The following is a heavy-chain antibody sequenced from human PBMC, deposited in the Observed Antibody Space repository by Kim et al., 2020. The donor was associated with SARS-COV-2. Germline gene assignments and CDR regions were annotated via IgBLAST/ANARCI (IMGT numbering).Heavy chain of an antibody. Sequence: SVKVSCKASGGTFSSYGISWVRQAPGQGLEWMGGIIPIFGTANYAQKFQGRVTMTADESTSTAYMELSSLRSEDTAVYYCARDLWRIDYGDYYYYGMDVWGQGTTVTVSS. CDR3: ARDLWRIDYGDYYYYGMDV. J-gene: IGHJ6*02. V-gene: IGHV1-69*13. CDR2: IIPIFGTA. D-gene: IGHD4-17*01. CDR1: GGTFSSYG.